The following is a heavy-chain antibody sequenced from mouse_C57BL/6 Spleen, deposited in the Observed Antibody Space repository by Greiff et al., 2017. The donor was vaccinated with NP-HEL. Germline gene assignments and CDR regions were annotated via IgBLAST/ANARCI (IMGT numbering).Heavy chain of an antibody. Sequence: VKLQQPGAELVRPGSSVKLSCKASGYTFTSYWMHWVKQRPIQGLEWIGNIDPSDSETHYNQKFKDKATLTVDKSSSTAYMQLSSLTSEDSAVYYCARSAYYDYDSYYAMDYWGQGTSVTVSS. D-gene: IGHD2-4*01. CDR2: IDPSDSET. CDR1: GYTFTSYW. J-gene: IGHJ4*01. V-gene: IGHV1-52*01. CDR3: ARSAYYDYDSYYAMDY.